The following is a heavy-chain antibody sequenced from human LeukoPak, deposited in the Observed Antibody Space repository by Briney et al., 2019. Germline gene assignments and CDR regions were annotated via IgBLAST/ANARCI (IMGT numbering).Heavy chain of an antibody. CDR1: GGTFSSYA. Sequence: GASVKVSCKASGGTFSSYAISWVRQAPGQGLEWMGGIIPIFGTANYAQKFQGRVTITADESTSTAYMELSSLRSEDTAVYYCARGGRDIAMVWLDYWGQGTLVTVSS. J-gene: IGHJ4*02. CDR2: IIPIFGTA. D-gene: IGHD5-18*01. CDR3: ARGGRDIAMVWLDY. V-gene: IGHV1-69*13.